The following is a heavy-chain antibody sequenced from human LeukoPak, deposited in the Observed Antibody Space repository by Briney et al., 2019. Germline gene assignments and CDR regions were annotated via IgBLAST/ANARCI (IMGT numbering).Heavy chain of an antibody. Sequence: AAVNVSFMASGYTFPNYSMHWVRPAPGQGLEGMGIINPSGGTTTYIQKLQGRVTKTRDMSTSTAYVELSNLRDGGTGGCLFVREGGDTPLVKFDYWGQGTLVTVSS. V-gene: IGHV1-46*01. CDR1: GYTFPNYS. CDR2: INPSGGTT. J-gene: IGHJ4*02. CDR3: VREGGDTPLVKFDY. D-gene: IGHD5-18*01.